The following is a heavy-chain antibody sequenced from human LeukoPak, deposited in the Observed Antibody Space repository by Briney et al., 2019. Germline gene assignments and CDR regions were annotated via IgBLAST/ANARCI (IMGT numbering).Heavy chain of an antibody. V-gene: IGHV1-46*01. Sequence: ASVKVSCKASGYTFTINHIHWVRQAPGQGLEWMGVINPSGDSTTYAQNFQGRVTMTRDTSTSTVYMELRSLRSEDTAIYYCAKLATSDTGETYWGQGTLVTVSS. CDR3: AKLATSDTGETY. J-gene: IGHJ4*02. CDR1: GYTFTINH. CDR2: INPSGDST. D-gene: IGHD3-16*01.